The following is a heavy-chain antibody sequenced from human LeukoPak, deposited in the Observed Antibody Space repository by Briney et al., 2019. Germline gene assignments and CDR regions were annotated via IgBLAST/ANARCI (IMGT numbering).Heavy chain of an antibody. CDR2: INHSGST. D-gene: IGHD6-13*01. Sequence: PSETLSLTCAVYGGSFSGYYWSWIRQPPGKGLEWIGEINHSGSTNNNPSLKSRVTISVDTSKNQFSLKLSSVTAADTAVYYCARVARVSGNYYYYGMDVWGKGTTITVSS. CDR3: ARVARVSGNYYYYGMDV. V-gene: IGHV4-34*01. J-gene: IGHJ6*04. CDR1: GGSFSGYY.